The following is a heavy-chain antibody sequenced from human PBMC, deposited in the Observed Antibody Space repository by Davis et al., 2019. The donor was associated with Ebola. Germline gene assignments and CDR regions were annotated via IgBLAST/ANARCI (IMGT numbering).Heavy chain of an antibody. CDR3: TLEVYYYDSSGYWYGRDV. Sequence: GGSLRLSCAASAFSFSGSAMHWVRQASGKGLEWVGRIRSKANSYATAYAASVKGRFTISRDDSKNTAYLQMNSLKSEDTAVYYCTLEVYYYDSSGYWYGRDVWGQGTTVTVSS. J-gene: IGHJ6*02. V-gene: IGHV3-73*01. D-gene: IGHD3-22*01. CDR2: IRSKANSYAT. CDR1: AFSFSGSA.